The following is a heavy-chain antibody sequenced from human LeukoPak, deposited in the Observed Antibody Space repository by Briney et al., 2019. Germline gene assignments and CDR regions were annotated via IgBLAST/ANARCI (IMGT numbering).Heavy chain of an antibody. CDR2: ITPVFGTA. Sequence: SVTVSCKASGGTFSSYAISWVRQAPGQGLEWMGGITPVFGTAKYAQKFQGRVTITADTSTSTAYMELSRLRSDDTAVYYCARMVRGVMRSWFDPWGQGTLVTVSS. J-gene: IGHJ5*02. CDR3: ARMVRGVMRSWFDP. D-gene: IGHD3-10*01. V-gene: IGHV1-69*06. CDR1: GGTFSSYA.